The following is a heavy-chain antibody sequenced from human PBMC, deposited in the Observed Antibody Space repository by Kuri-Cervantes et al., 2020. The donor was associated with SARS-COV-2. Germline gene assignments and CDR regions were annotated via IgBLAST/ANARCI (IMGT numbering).Heavy chain of an antibody. CDR3: ATHAATFGVVLPDY. Sequence: ASVKVSCKAPETTFPNYDINWVRQATGQGLEWMGWISAYNGNTNYAQKLQGRVTMTTDTSTSTAYMELRSLRSGDTAVYYCATHAATFGVVLPDYWGQGTLVTVSS. J-gene: IGHJ4*02. D-gene: IGHD3-3*01. CDR1: ETTFPNYD. V-gene: IGHV1-18*01. CDR2: ISAYNGNT.